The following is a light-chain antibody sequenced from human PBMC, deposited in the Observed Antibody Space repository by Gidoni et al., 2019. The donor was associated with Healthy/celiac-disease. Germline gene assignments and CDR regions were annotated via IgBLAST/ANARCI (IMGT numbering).Light chain of an antibody. Sequence: QSVLTQPPSASGTPGQRVTISCSGSSSNIGTNTVNWYQQFPGTAPELPIYHNNRRPSGVPDRFSGSKSGSSASLAISGLQSDDEADYYCAVWDDSVNGALFGGGTKLTVL. CDR3: AVWDDSVNGAL. J-gene: IGLJ2*01. CDR2: HNN. CDR1: SSNIGTNT. V-gene: IGLV1-44*01.